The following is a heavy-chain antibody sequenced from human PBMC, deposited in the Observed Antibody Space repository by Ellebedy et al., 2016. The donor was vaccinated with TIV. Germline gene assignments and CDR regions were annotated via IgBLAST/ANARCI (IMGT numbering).Heavy chain of an antibody. Sequence: SETLSLXXTVSGVSITNYYWSWNRQSPGKGLEWIGSIYYSGSTDYSPFLKSRVTISLDTSRNQFSLSLSSVTAADTAVYYCASERFWSGLFDSWGQGSLVTISS. CDR1: GVSITNYY. D-gene: IGHD3-3*01. CDR3: ASERFWSGLFDS. CDR2: IYYSGST. J-gene: IGHJ4*02. V-gene: IGHV4-59*01.